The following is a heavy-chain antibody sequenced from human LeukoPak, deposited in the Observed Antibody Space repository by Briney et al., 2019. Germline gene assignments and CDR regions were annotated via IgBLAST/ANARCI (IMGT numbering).Heavy chain of an antibody. V-gene: IGHV3-33*01. CDR2: IWYDGSNK. J-gene: IGHJ4*02. D-gene: IGHD6-13*01. Sequence: GGSLRLSCAASGFTFSSYGMHWVRQAPGKGLEWVADIWYDGSNKYYADSVKGRFTISRDNSKNTLYLQMNSLRAEDTAVYYCARSDRSWGYFDYWGQGTLVTVSS. CDR1: GFTFSSYG. CDR3: ARSDRSWGYFDY.